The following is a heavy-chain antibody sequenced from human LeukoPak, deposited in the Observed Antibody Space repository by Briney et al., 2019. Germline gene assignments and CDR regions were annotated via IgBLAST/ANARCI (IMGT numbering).Heavy chain of an antibody. CDR2: IYHSGST. Sequence: PSETLSLTCAVSGYSISSGYYWGWIRQPPGKGLGWIGSIYHSGSTYYIPSLKSRVTISVDTSKNQFSLKLSSVTAADTAVYYCARRSITMIVVEGYFDYWGQGTLVTVSS. CDR1: GYSISSGYY. CDR3: ARRSITMIVVEGYFDY. J-gene: IGHJ4*02. D-gene: IGHD3-22*01. V-gene: IGHV4-38-2*01.